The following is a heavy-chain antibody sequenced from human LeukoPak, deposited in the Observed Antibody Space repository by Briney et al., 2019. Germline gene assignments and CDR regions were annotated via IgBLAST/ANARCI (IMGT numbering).Heavy chain of an antibody. J-gene: IGHJ4*02. V-gene: IGHV3-7*01. CDR2: IKPDGSVT. CDR1: GFTFTSYW. CDR3: ASTGQLNY. Sequence: GGSLRLSCAASGFTFTSYWMTWVRRAPGKGLEWVASIKPDGSVTYYVGSVKGRFTISRDNARNSLYLQMNSLRAEDTAVYYCASTGQLNYWGQGTLVTVSS. D-gene: IGHD6-13*01.